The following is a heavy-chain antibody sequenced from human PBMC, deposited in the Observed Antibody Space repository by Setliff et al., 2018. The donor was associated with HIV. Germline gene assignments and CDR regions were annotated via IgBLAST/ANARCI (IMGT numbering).Heavy chain of an antibody. CDR2: INPNSGGT. Sequence: ASVKVSCKASGYTFTGYYMHWVRQAPGQGLEWMGRINPNSGGTNYAQKSQGRVTMTRDTSISTGYMELSRLRSDDTAVYYCARGSGTFYDVLTFGPWGQGTLVTVSS. J-gene: IGHJ4*02. CDR3: ARGSGTFYDVLTFGP. V-gene: IGHV1-2*06. D-gene: IGHD3-9*01. CDR1: GYTFTGYY.